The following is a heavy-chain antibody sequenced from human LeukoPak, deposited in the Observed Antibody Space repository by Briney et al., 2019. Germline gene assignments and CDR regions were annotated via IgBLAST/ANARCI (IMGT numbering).Heavy chain of an antibody. V-gene: IGHV3-11*04. CDR2: ISNIGNTM. CDR3: ARERITFGTVIVPNYFDS. D-gene: IGHD3-16*02. J-gene: IGHJ4*02. Sequence: NPGRSLRLSCAASGFTFSDYYMSWIRQAAGKGLEWLSYISNIGNTMYHADSVKGRFTISRDNAKNSLYLEMNSLRAEDTAVYYCARERITFGTVIVPNYFDSWGQGTLVTVSS. CDR1: GFTFSDYY.